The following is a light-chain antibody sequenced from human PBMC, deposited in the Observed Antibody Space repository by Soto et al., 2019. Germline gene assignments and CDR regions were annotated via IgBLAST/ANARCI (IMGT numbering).Light chain of an antibody. CDR1: QGISSY. Sequence: AIRMTQSQSSFSASTGDRVTITCRASQGISSYLAWYQQKPGKAPKLLIYAASTLQSGVPSRFSGSGSGTDFTLTISCLQSEDFETYYCQQYYSYPLTFGGGTKVDIK. CDR3: QQYYSYPLT. V-gene: IGKV1-8*01. J-gene: IGKJ4*01. CDR2: AAS.